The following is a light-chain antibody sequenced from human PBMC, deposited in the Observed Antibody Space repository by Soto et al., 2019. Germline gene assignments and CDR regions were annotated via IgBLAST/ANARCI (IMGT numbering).Light chain of an antibody. CDR3: QDYGSALFT. CDR2: GSS. Sequence: EIVLTQSPGTLSFSPGERATLFCRASQSFSSSYLAWYQQKPGQAPRLLIYGSSSRATGIPDRFSGSGYRTDFTLTISSLGPEDFAVYYCQDYGSALFTLGAGNKVD. CDR1: QSFSSSY. V-gene: IGKV3-20*01. J-gene: IGKJ3*01.